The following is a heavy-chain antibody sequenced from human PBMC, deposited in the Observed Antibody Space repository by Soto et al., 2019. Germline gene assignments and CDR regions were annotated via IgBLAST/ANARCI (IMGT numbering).Heavy chain of an antibody. V-gene: IGHV4-31*03. D-gene: IGHD3-22*01. CDR2: IHYSGST. Sequence: SETLSLTCTVSGGSISSGGYYWSWIRQHPGKGLEWIGYIHYSGSTYYNPSLKSRVTISVDTSKNQFSLKLSSVTAADTAVYYCAREREGTYYYDSSGYSYFDYWGQGTLVTVSS. CDR1: GGSISSGGYY. J-gene: IGHJ4*02. CDR3: AREREGTYYYDSSGYSYFDY.